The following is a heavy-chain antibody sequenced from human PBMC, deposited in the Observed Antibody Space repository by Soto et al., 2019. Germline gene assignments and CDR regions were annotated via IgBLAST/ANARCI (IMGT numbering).Heavy chain of an antibody. D-gene: IGHD3-10*01. V-gene: IGHV4-61*01. Sequence: PSETLSLTCTLSGGSVNSGHYYWNWIRQSPGKGLEWIGYIYYSGSTNYNSSLKSRLSISIDTSRNQFSLKLTSVTAADTAVYYCARESSLLLADSGKKIDPWGQGILVTVSS. J-gene: IGHJ5*01. CDR2: IYYSGST. CDR1: GGSVNSGHYY. CDR3: ARESSLLLADSGKKIDP.